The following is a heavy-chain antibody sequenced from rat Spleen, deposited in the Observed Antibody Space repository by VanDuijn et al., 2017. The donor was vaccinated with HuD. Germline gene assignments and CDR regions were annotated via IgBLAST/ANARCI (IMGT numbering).Heavy chain of an antibody. CDR3: ARVGYSSYDHYFDY. Sequence: QVQLKESGPGLVQPSQTLSLTCTVSGFSLTNYHVSWIRQPPGKGLEWMGVIWTGGSTADNSVFKSRLNISRDTSKSQVFLNMKSLQTDETATYYFARVGYSSYDHYFDYWGQGVMVTVSS. CDR2: IWTGGST. J-gene: IGHJ2*01. V-gene: IGHV2-43*01. D-gene: IGHD1-2*01. CDR1: GFSLTNYH.